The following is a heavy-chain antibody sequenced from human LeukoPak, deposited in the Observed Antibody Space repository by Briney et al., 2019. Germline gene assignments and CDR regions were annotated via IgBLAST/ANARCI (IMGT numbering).Heavy chain of an antibody. V-gene: IGHV4-39*01. CDR2: IYYSGNT. D-gene: IGHD2-15*01. CDR1: GGSISSSSYF. Sequence: SETLSLTCTVSGGSISSSSYFWGWIRQPPGKGLEWIGTIYYSGNTYYNPSLKSRVTMSVDTSKNQFSLKLSSVTAADTAVYYCARGRDEEYCSGGSCYSGLFWFDPWGQGTLVTVSS. CDR3: ARGRDEEYCSGGSCYSGLFWFDP. J-gene: IGHJ5*02.